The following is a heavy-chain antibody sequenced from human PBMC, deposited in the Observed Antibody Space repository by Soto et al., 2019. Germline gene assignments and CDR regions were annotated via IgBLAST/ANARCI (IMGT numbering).Heavy chain of an antibody. V-gene: IGHV1-69*13. Sequence: SVKVSCKASGVTFSSYAISWVRQAPGQGLEWMGGIIPIFGTANYAQKFQGRVTITADESTSTAYMELSSLRSEDTAVYYCARDKGPGSLVPYYFDYWGQGTLVTVSS. CDR2: IIPIFGTA. CDR1: GVTFSSYA. D-gene: IGHD6-13*01. J-gene: IGHJ4*02. CDR3: ARDKGPGSLVPYYFDY.